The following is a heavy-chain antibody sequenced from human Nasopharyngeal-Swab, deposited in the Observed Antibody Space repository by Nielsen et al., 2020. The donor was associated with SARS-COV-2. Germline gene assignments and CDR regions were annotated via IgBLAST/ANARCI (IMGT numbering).Heavy chain of an antibody. CDR3: ARGQLWLDY. D-gene: IGHD5-18*01. J-gene: IGHJ4*02. V-gene: IGHV4-59*01. CDR1: GGSISSYY. CDR2: IYYSGST. Sequence: GSLRPSCTVSGGSISSYYWSWIRQPPGKGLEWIGYIYYSGSTNYNPSLKSRVTISVDTSKNQFSLKLSSVTAADTAVYYCARGQLWLDYWGQGTLVTVSS.